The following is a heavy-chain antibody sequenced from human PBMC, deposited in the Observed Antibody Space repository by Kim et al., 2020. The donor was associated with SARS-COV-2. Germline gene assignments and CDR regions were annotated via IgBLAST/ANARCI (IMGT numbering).Heavy chain of an antibody. V-gene: IGHV3-9*01. CDR1: GFTFGDYP. Sequence: GGSLRLSCAASGFTFGDYPMHWVRQAPGKGLEWVSGISWNSNPGYADSVKGRFTVSRDNAKNSLYLQMSSLRVEDTALYYCAKDSRYTSEGYYYYYMDV. CDR3: AKDSRYTSEGYYYYYMDV. D-gene: IGHD6-19*01. CDR2: ISWNSNP. J-gene: IGHJ6*03.